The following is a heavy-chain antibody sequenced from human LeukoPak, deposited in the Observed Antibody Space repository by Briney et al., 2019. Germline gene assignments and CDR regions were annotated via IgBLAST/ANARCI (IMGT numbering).Heavy chain of an antibody. CDR2: INHSGST. Sequence: SESLSLTCAVYGGSFSGYYWSWIRQPPGKGLEWSGEINHSGSTNYNPSLKSRVTISVDTSKNQFSLKLSSVTAADTAVYYCARGRPSGRYYYGMDVWGQGTTVTVSS. CDR3: ARGRPSGRYYYGMDV. V-gene: IGHV4-34*01. D-gene: IGHD6-6*01. CDR1: GGSFSGYY. J-gene: IGHJ6*02.